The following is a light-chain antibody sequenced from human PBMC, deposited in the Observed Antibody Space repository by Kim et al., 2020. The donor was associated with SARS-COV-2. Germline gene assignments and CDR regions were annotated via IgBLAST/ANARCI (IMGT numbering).Light chain of an antibody. J-gene: IGKJ2*01. CDR2: EAS. CDR3: QQYNDYSAT. Sequence: DIQMTQSPSTLSASVGDSVTMTCRASQTISSRMAWYQQKPGKVPTLLIYEASTLESGVPSRFSGSRSGTEFTLSISSLQPDDFATYYSQQYNDYSATFGQGTKLEIK. CDR1: QTISSR. V-gene: IGKV1-5*03.